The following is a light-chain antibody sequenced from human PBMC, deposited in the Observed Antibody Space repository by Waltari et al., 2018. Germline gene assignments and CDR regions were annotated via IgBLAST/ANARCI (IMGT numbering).Light chain of an antibody. Sequence: QSALTQSASVSGSPGQSITISCPGPRSDFAVFNYVSWYQQHPGKAPQLMIYDVSKRPSGVSNRFSGSKSGNTASLTISGLQAEDEADYYCSSYTSTWVFGGGTKLTVL. CDR2: DVS. CDR1: RSDFAVFNY. V-gene: IGLV2-14*01. J-gene: IGLJ3*02. CDR3: SSYTSTWV.